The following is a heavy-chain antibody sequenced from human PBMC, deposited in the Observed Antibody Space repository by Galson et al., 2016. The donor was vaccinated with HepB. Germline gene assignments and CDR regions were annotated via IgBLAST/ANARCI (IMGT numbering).Heavy chain of an antibody. CDR2: INPNSGGT. D-gene: IGHD4-17*01. CDR3: ARGYDDGEHHWYFDL. V-gene: IGHV1-2*02. J-gene: IGHJ2*01. CDR1: GYTFIGYY. Sequence: SVKVSCKASGYTFIGYYMHWVRQAPGQGLEWMGWINPNSGGTKYAQKFQGRVTMTRDTSISTAYRELSRLRSDDTAVYYCARGYDDGEHHWYFDLWGQGILVTVSS.